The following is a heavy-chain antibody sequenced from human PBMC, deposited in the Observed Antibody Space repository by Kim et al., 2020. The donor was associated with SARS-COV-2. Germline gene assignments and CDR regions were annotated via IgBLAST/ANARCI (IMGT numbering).Heavy chain of an antibody. J-gene: IGHJ4*02. D-gene: IGHD2-15*01. Sequence: SQKFQGRVTITRDTSASTAYMELSSLRSEDTAVYYCARGYCSGGSCPPGYWGQGTLVTVSS. V-gene: IGHV1-3*01. CDR3: ARGYCSGGSCPPGY.